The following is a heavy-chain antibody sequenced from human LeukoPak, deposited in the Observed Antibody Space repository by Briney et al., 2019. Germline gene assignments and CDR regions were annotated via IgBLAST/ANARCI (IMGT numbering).Heavy chain of an antibody. Sequence: SETLSLTCTVSGGSISTYYWSWIRQSPGKGLEWIGYIYYDGSTNYNPSLKSRVTISVDTSKNQFSLKLSSVTAADTAVYYCARGLGQAYDFWSGYYSGGAFDIWGQGTMVTVSS. J-gene: IGHJ3*02. D-gene: IGHD3-3*01. CDR3: ARGLGQAYDFWSGYYSGGAFDI. V-gene: IGHV4-59*12. CDR2: IYYDGST. CDR1: GGSISTYY.